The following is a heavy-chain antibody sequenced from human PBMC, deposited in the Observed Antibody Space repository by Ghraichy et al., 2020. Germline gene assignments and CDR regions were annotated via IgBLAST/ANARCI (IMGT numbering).Heavy chain of an antibody. CDR2: INTGNGNR. V-gene: IGHV1-3*04. Sequence: ASVKVSCKIARETFTSPVMNLVREAPGQRLDWMGWINTGNGNRKYSQKFQGRVTITRDTSASTTYMELSSLTSEVTAVYYCARDRGEAAAGFYYYYGMDVWGQGTTVTVS. CDR1: RETFTSPV. J-gene: IGHJ6*02. CDR3: ARDRGEAAAGFYYYYGMDV. D-gene: IGHD6-13*01.